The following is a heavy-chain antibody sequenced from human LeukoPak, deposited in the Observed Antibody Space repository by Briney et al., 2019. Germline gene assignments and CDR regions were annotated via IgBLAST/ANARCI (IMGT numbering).Heavy chain of an antibody. J-gene: IGHJ4*02. Sequence: SETLSLTCTVSGGSISSGSYYWSWIRQPAGKGLEWIGRIYTSGSTNYNPSLKSRVTISVDTSKNQFSLKLSSVAAADTAVYYCARFSEARNYGSKVLDYWGQGTLVTVSS. CDR3: ARFSEARNYGSKVLDY. CDR2: IYTSGST. V-gene: IGHV4-61*02. D-gene: IGHD1-7*01. CDR1: GGSISSGSYY.